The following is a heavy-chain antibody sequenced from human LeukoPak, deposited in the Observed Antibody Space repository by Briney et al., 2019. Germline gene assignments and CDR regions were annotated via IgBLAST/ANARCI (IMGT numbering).Heavy chain of an antibody. J-gene: IGHJ3*02. Sequence: GGSLRLSCAASGFTFSSYWMHWVRHAPGKGLVWVSRINSDGSSTSYADSVKGRFTISRDNAKNTLYLQMNSLSAEDTAVYYCATGAAGTRFLDSLEIWGQGTMVTVSS. CDR2: INSDGSST. D-gene: IGHD1-1*01. CDR3: ATGAAGTRFLDSLEI. CDR1: GFTFSSYW. V-gene: IGHV3-74*01.